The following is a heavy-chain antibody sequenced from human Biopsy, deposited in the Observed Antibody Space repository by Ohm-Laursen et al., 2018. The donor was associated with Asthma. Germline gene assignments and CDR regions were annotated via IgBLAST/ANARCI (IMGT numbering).Heavy chain of an antibody. CDR1: GRHFGSYN. V-gene: IGHV3-30-3*01. CDR3: LRDTLGYYFDI. D-gene: IGHD6-13*01. J-gene: IGHJ4*02. CDR2: ITFDGSTQ. Sequence: SLRLSCAASGRHFGSYNMHWARQAPGKCLEWVAVITFDGSTQHYGDSVKGRFTISRDNSKNMLFLQMNSLRAEDTAVYYCLRDTLGYYFDIWGQGTQVTVSS.